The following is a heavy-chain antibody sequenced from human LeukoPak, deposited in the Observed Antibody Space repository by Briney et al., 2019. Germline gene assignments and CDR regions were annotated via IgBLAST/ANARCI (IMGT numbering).Heavy chain of an antibody. J-gene: IGHJ4*02. CDR2: ISGSGGST. V-gene: IGHV3-23*01. CDR3: TTDESNSFFY. Sequence: GGSLRLSCAASGFTFSSYAMSWVRQAPGKGLEWVSAISGSGGSTYYADSVKGRFTISRDNSKNTLYLQMNSPKTEDTAVYYCTTDESNSFFYWGQGTLVTVSS. CDR1: GFTFSSYA. D-gene: IGHD2/OR15-2a*01.